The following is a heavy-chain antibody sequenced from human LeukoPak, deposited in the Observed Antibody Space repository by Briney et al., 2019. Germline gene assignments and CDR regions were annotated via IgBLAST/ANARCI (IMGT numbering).Heavy chain of an antibody. J-gene: IGHJ4*02. CDR1: GGTFSSYA. CDR3: ARDVSPYDYYDSSGYYSIFDY. D-gene: IGHD3-22*01. Sequence: GASVKVSCKASGGTFSSYAISWVRQAPGQGLEWMGGIIPIFGTANYAQKLQGRVTITADESTSTAYMELSSLRSEDTAVYYCARDVSPYDYYDSSGYYSIFDYWGQGTLVTVSS. V-gene: IGHV1-69*13. CDR2: IIPIFGTA.